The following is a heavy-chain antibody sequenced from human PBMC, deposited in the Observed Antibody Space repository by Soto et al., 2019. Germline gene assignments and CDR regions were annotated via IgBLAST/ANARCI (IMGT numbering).Heavy chain of an antibody. D-gene: IGHD3-3*01. CDR3: ARDAPRYDFWSGYSPNSDKYGMDV. J-gene: IGHJ6*02. Sequence: SETLSLSCTVSGGSISSSSYYWGWIRQPPGKGLEWIGSIYYSGSTYYNPSLKSRVTISVDTSKNQFSLKLSSVTAADTAVYYCARDAPRYDFWSGYSPNSDKYGMDVWGQGTTVTVSS. V-gene: IGHV4-39*07. CDR2: IYYSGST. CDR1: GGSISSSSYY.